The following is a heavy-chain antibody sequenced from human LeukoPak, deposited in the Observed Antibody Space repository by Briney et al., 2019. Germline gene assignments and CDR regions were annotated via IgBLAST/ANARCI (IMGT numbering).Heavy chain of an antibody. CDR1: GFIFSDFW. D-gene: IGHD3-16*01. V-gene: IGHV3-7*03. J-gene: IGHJ4*02. CDR3: VRGKGDDY. CDR2: IKQDGTEK. Sequence: GGSLILSCAASGFIFSDFWMTWVRQAPGKGLEWVANIKQDGTEKYYVDSVKGRFTISRDNAKNSLYLQMNSLRVEDTAVYYCVRGKGDDYWGQGTLVTASS.